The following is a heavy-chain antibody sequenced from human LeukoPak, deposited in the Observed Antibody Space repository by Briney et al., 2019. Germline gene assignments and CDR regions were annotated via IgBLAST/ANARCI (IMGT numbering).Heavy chain of an antibody. D-gene: IGHD6-19*01. J-gene: IGHJ6*02. CDR2: IYSGGST. CDR3: ARGGKSSGWADYPYYYYYGMDV. V-gene: IGHV3-53*01. CDR1: GFTVSSNY. Sequence: GGSLRLSCAASGFTVSSNYMSWVRQAPGKGLEWVSVIYSGGSTYYADSVKGRFTISRDNSKNTLYLQMNSLRAEDTAVYYCARGGKSSGWADYPYYYYYGMDVWGQGTTVTVSS.